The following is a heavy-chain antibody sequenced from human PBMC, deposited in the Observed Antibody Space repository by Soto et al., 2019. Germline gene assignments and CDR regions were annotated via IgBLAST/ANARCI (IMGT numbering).Heavy chain of an antibody. CDR1: GYSFTSYW. Sequence: GESLKISCKGSGYSFTSYWISWVRQMPGKVLEWMGRIDPSDSYTNYSPSFQGHVTISADKSISTAYLQWSSLKASDTAMYYCARTYYYDSSGYYYAQDYGMDVWGQXTTVTVSS. J-gene: IGHJ6*02. V-gene: IGHV5-10-1*01. CDR2: IDPSDSYT. CDR3: ARTYYYDSSGYYYAQDYGMDV. D-gene: IGHD3-22*01.